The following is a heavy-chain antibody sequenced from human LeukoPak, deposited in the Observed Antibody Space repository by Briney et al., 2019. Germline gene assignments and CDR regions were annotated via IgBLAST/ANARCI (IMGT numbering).Heavy chain of an antibody. D-gene: IGHD2-8*02. CDR2: INSDGSRT. V-gene: IGHV3-74*01. CDR3: ARVLTGSWDWFDP. J-gene: IGHJ5*02. Sequence: GGSLRLSCAAWRFSFSSYWMHGVRQAPGKGLVWVSRINSDGSRTNYADSVKGRFTISRDNAKNTLYLQMSSLRAEDTAVYYCARVLTGSWDWFDPWGQGTLVTVSS. CDR1: RFSFSSYW.